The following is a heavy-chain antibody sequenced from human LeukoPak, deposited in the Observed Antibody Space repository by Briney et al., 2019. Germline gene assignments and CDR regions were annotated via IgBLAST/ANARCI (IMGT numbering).Heavy chain of an antibody. CDR1: GGSISSYY. D-gene: IGHD3-22*01. V-gene: IGHV4-59*08. J-gene: IGHJ4*02. Sequence: SETLSLTCTVSGGSISSYYWSWIRQPPGKGLEWIGYIYYSGSTNYSPSLKSRVTISVDTSKNQFSLKLSSVTAADTAVYYCASGDSSGYYGSTFDYWGQGTLVTVSS. CDR3: ASGDSSGYYGSTFDY. CDR2: IYYSGST.